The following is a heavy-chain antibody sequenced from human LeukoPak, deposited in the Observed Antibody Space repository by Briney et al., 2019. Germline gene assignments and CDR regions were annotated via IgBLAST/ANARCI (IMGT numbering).Heavy chain of an antibody. V-gene: IGHV3-43*01. J-gene: IGHJ3*02. CDR3: AKAYGYSSSPMSPDI. Sequence: GGSLRLSRAASRFTFDDYTMHWVRQAPGKGLEWVSLISWDGGSTYYADSVEGRFTISRDNSKNSLYLQMNSLRTEDTALYYCAKAYGYSSSPMSPDIWGQGTMVTVSS. CDR1: RFTFDDYT. CDR2: ISWDGGST. D-gene: IGHD6-13*01.